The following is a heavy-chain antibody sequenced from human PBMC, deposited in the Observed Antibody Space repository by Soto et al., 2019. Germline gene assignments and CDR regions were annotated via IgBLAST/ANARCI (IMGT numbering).Heavy chain of an antibody. V-gene: IGHV1-18*01. Sequence: QVQLVQSGAEVKQPGASVKVSCKASGYTFTNYGFTWVRQAPGQGLEWLGWISTYNGNTKYAQKVQGRLTMTTDTSTSTANMGLTSLRSDDTALYYCARTTVTASYYYMDVWGKGSTVTVSS. CDR1: GYTFTNYG. D-gene: IGHD4-17*01. J-gene: IGHJ6*03. CDR2: ISTYNGNT. CDR3: ARTTVTASYYYMDV.